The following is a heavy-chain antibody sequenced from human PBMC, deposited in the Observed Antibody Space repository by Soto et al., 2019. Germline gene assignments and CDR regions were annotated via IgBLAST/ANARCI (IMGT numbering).Heavy chain of an antibody. Sequence: GESLKISCAASGFSFGSFVMTWFRQAPGGGLEWVSSITDSGYTASYTETVEGRFTVSRDNSKSKLYLQMNGLRAEDTATYYCAKNGQWLATPPEAWGQGTLVTVSS. CDR3: AKNGQWLATPPEA. J-gene: IGHJ4*02. D-gene: IGHD6-19*01. V-gene: IGHV3-23*01. CDR2: ITDSGYTA. CDR1: GFSFGSFV.